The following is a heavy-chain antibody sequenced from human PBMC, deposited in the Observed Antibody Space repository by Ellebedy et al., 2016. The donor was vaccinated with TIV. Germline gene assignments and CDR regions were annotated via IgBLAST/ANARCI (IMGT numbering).Heavy chain of an antibody. Sequence: MPSETLSLTCTVSGVSVSSSRYFWSWIRQPPGKGLEWIGEINPSGTTNYNPSLKSRVTMSVDTPKNQFSLRLTSVTAADTAVYFCARARGQYLYGSGSYFTNWGQGDMVTVSS. CDR1: GVSVSSSRYF. CDR2: INPSGTT. CDR3: ARARGQYLYGSGSYFTN. D-gene: IGHD3-10*01. J-gene: IGHJ4*02. V-gene: IGHV4-39*07.